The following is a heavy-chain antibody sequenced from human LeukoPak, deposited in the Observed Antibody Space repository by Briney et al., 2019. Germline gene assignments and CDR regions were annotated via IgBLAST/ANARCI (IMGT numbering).Heavy chain of an antibody. D-gene: IGHD3-10*01. CDR1: GASISSSSYY. J-gene: IGHJ5*02. V-gene: IGHV4-39*07. CDR2: MYYSGST. CDR3: GAGVRGVPVRFDP. Sequence: PSETLSLTCTVSGASISSSSYYWGWIRQPPGKGLEWTGSMYYSGSTYYNPSLKSRVTISVDTSKDQFSLKLSSVTAADTAVYYCGAGVRGVPVRFDPWGQGTLVTVSS.